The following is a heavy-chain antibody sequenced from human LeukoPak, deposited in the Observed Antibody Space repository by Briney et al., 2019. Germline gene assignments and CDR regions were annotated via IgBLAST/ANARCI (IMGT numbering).Heavy chain of an antibody. Sequence: ASVTVSFKASGYTFTSYYMHWVRQAPGQGLEWMGIINPSGGSTSYAQKFQGRVTMTRDTSTSTVYMELSSLRSEDTAVYYCARHLLTSSGWYNDWFDPWGQGTLVTVSS. CDR2: INPSGGST. CDR3: ARHLLTSSGWYNDWFDP. D-gene: IGHD6-19*01. V-gene: IGHV1-46*01. CDR1: GYTFTSYY. J-gene: IGHJ5*02.